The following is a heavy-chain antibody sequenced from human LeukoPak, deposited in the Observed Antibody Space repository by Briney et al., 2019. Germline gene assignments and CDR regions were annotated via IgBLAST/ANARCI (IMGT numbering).Heavy chain of an antibody. Sequence: AGGSLRLSCAASGFIFSNYAMSWVRQAPGKGLEWVSAIGGRDSGTYYAASVRGRFTVSRDDPKNTLYLQMNTLRAEDTAVYYCAKWGDYDILTGYYDSDYWGQGTLVTVSS. V-gene: IGHV3-23*01. CDR3: AKWGDYDILTGYYDSDY. J-gene: IGHJ4*02. CDR2: IGGRDSGT. CDR1: GFIFSNYA. D-gene: IGHD3-9*01.